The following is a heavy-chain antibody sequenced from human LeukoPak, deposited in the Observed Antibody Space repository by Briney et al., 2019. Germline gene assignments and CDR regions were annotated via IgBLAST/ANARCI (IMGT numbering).Heavy chain of an antibody. CDR1: GGSISSSSYY. CDR3: ARHREKSSYYGVDWFDP. D-gene: IGHD2-2*01. CDR2: FYYSGST. V-gene: IGHV4-61*05. Sequence: SETLSLTCTVPGGSISSSSYYWGWIRQPPGKGLEWIGFFYYSGSTNYDPSLKSRVTISVDTSKNQFSLKLSSVTAADTAVYYCARHREKSSYYGVDWFDPWGQGTLVTVSS. J-gene: IGHJ5*02.